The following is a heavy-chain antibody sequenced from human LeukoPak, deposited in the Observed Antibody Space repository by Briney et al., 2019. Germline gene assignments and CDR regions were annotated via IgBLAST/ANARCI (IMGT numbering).Heavy chain of an antibody. J-gene: IGHJ4*02. CDR1: GFTFSNYG. Sequence: GGSLRLSCAASGFTFSNYGMHWVRQAPGKGLEWVALIWYDGSNKYYADSVKGRFTISRDNSKNTLYLQMNSLRAEDTAVVYCARDIYNRGTYYFDYWGQGTLVTVSS. D-gene: IGHD1-1*01. V-gene: IGHV3-33*01. CDR3: ARDIYNRGTYYFDY. CDR2: IWYDGSNK.